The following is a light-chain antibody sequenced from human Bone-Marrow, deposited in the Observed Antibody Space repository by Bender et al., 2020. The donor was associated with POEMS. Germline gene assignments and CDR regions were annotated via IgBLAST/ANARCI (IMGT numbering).Light chain of an antibody. J-gene: IGLJ3*02. CDR1: SSNIGAHA. CDR2: SSH. V-gene: IGLV1-44*01. Sequence: QSVLTQPPSASGTPGQRVTISCSGGSSNIGAHAVNWYQHLPGTAPKLLIYSSHRRPSEVPDRFSGSRSGTSASLAISGLQSEDEADYYCEVWEDSLNGWVFGGGTKLTVL. CDR3: EVWEDSLNGWV.